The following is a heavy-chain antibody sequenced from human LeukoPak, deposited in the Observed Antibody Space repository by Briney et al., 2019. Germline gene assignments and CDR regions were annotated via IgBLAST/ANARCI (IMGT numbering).Heavy chain of an antibody. Sequence: PGGSLRLSCAASGFTFSTYAMHWIRQAPGKGLEWVSYISSSGSTIYYADSVKGRFTISRDNAKNSLYLQMNSLRAEDTAVYYCARDSEQWLPVDDAFDIWGQGTMVTVSS. V-gene: IGHV3-48*04. CDR2: ISSSGSTI. CDR1: GFTFSTYA. D-gene: IGHD6-19*01. J-gene: IGHJ3*02. CDR3: ARDSEQWLPVDDAFDI.